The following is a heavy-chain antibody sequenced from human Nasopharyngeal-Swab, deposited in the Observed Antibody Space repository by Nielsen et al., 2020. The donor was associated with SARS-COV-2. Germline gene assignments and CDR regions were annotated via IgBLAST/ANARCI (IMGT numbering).Heavy chain of an antibody. Sequence: VRQAPGKGLEWMGIIYPGDSDTRYSPSFQGQVTISADKSISTAYLQWSSLKASDTAMYYCARRDDSYYFDYWGQGTLVTVSS. CDR2: IYPGDSDT. D-gene: IGHD3-3*01. CDR3: ARRDDSYYFDY. V-gene: IGHV5-51*01. J-gene: IGHJ4*02.